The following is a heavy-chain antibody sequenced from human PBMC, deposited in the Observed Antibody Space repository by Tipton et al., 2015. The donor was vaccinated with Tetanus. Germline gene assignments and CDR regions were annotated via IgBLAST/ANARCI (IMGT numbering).Heavy chain of an antibody. V-gene: IGHV4-61*05. D-gene: IGHD5-18*01. CDR1: GVSIRSSSYF. CDR2: IFYTGSS. CDR3: ARAPYTSPGKYYFDY. J-gene: IGHJ4*02. Sequence: TLSLTCGVSGVSIRSSSYFWGWIRQPPGEGLEWIGHIFYTGSSHYNPSLKSRVTMSVDLSNNQFSLSLRFGSAADTAVYYCARAPYTSPGKYYFDYWGQGILVTVSS.